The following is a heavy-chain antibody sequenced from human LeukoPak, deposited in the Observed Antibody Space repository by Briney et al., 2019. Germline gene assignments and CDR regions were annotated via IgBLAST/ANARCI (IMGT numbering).Heavy chain of an antibody. J-gene: IGHJ5*02. CDR1: GFTFSDYY. CDR2: INWNGGST. D-gene: IGHD6-13*01. CDR3: ARAALNWFDP. Sequence: TGGSLRLSCAASGFTFSDYYMSWIRQAPGKGLEWVSGINWNGGSTGYADSVKGRFTISRDNAKNSLYLQMNSLRAEDTALYYCARAALNWFDPWGQGTLVTVSS. V-gene: IGHV3-20*04.